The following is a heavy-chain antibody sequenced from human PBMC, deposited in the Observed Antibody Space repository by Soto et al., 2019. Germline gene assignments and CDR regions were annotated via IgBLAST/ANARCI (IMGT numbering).Heavy chain of an antibody. CDR3: ARGPFPGPNLNWFDP. V-gene: IGHV3-30-3*01. D-gene: IGHD1-7*01. CDR2: ISYDGSNK. J-gene: IGHJ5*02. CDR1: GFTFSSYA. Sequence: PGGSLRLSCAASGFTFSSYAMHWVRQAPGKGLEWVAVISYDGSNKYYADSVKGRFTISRDNSKNTLYLQMNSLRAEDTAVYYCARGPFPGPNLNWFDPWGQGTLVTVSS.